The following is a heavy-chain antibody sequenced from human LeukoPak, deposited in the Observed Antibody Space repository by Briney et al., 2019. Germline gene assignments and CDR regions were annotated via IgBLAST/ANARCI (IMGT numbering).Heavy chain of an antibody. CDR2: ISSSSSYI. J-gene: IGHJ1*01. Sequence: PGGSLRLSCAASGFTFSSYSMNWVRQAPGKGLEWVSSISSSSSYIYYADSVKGRFTISRDNAKNSLYLQMNSLRAEDTAVYYCATQQWLGSEYFQHWGQGTLVTVSS. D-gene: IGHD6-19*01. V-gene: IGHV3-21*01. CDR3: ATQQWLGSEYFQH. CDR1: GFTFSSYS.